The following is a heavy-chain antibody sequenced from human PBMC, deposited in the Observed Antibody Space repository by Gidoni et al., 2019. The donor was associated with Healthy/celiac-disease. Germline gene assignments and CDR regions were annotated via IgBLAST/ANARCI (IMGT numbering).Heavy chain of an antibody. J-gene: IGHJ4*02. CDR3: ARVDPGSGGASYYFDY. CDR1: GYTCTGHY. D-gene: IGHD2-15*01. V-gene: IGHV1-2*04. CDR2: ITPNSGGT. Sequence: QVQLVQPGAEVTKPGASVKVFCKASGYTCTGHYRHWVRQAPGQGLEWLGCITPNSGGTNYAQKIQGWVTMTRDTSISTAYMELSRLRSDDTAVYYCARVDPGSGGASYYFDYWGQGTLVTVSS.